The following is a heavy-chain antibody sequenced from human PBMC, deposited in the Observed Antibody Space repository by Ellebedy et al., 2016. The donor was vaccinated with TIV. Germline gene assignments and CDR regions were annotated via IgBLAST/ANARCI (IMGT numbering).Heavy chain of an antibody. Sequence: LRLSXTVSGGSISSGSYYWSWIRQPAGKGLEWIGRIYTSGSTNYNPSLKSRVTMSVDTSKNQFSLKLSSVTAADTAVYYCARGLYSGSYGWFDPWGQGTLVTVSS. CDR2: IYTSGST. D-gene: IGHD1-26*01. V-gene: IGHV4-61*02. J-gene: IGHJ5*02. CDR1: GGSISSGSYY. CDR3: ARGLYSGSYGWFDP.